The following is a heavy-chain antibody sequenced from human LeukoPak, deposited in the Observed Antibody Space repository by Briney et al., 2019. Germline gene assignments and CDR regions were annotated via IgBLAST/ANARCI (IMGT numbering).Heavy chain of an antibody. V-gene: IGHV3-21*01. J-gene: IGHJ5*02. CDR1: GFTFSSYE. D-gene: IGHD6-19*01. CDR2: ISSSSSYI. Sequence: GGSLRLSCAASGFTFSSYEMSWVRQAPGKGLEWVSSISSSSSYIYYADSVKGRFTISRDNAKNSLYLQMNSLRAEDTAVYYCARVCPRGEWLVRGWFDPWGQGTLVTVSS. CDR3: ARVCPRGEWLVRGWFDP.